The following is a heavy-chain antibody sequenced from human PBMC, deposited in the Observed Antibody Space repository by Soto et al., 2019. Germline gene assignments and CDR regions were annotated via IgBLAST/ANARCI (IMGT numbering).Heavy chain of an antibody. D-gene: IGHD6-6*01. CDR2: ISSSSSYI. V-gene: IGHV3-21*01. J-gene: IGHJ6*02. CDR1: GFTFSSYS. Sequence: EVQLVESGGGLVKPGGSLRLSCAASGFTFSSYSMNWVRQAPGKGLEWVSSISSSSSYIYYADSVKGRFTISRDNAKNSLYLKINSLRAEDTVVYYCAGVYSSSSVDSSYYGMDVGGQGPTVTVPS. CDR3: AGVYSSSSVDSSYYGMDV.